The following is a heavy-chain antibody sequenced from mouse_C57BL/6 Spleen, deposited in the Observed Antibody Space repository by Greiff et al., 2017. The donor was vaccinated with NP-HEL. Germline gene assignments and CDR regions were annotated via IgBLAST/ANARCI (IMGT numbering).Heavy chain of an antibody. V-gene: IGHV1-82*01. J-gene: IGHJ4*01. CDR2: IYPGDGDT. Sequence: QVQLQQSGPELVKPGASVKISCKASGYAFSSSWMNWVKQRPGKGLEWIGRIYPGDGDTNYNGKFKGKATLTADKSSSTAYMQLSSLTSEDSAVYFCARSYYGNYVLGLHAMGYWGQGTSVTVSS. CDR3: ARSYYGNYVLGLHAMGY. CDR1: GYAFSSSW. D-gene: IGHD2-10*01.